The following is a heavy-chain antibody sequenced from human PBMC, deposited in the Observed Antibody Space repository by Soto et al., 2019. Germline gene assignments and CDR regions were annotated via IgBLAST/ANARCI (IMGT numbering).Heavy chain of an antibody. CDR1: GYSFTSYW. V-gene: IGHV5-51*01. CDR2: IYPGDSDT. Sequence: EVQLVQSGAEVKKPGESLKISCKGSGYSFTSYWIDWVRQMSGKGLEWMGIIYPGDSDTRYSPSFQGQVTILADKSISTAYLQWSSLKASDTAMYYCARTSAAGKNYYAMDVWGQGTTVTVSS. J-gene: IGHJ6*02. D-gene: IGHD6-13*01. CDR3: ARTSAAGKNYYAMDV.